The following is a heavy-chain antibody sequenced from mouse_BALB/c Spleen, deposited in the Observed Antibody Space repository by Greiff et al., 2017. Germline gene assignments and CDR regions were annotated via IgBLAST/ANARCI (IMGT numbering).Heavy chain of an antibody. D-gene: IGHD1-1*01. J-gene: IGHJ1*01. V-gene: IGHV7-1*02. CDR2: SRNKANDYTT. Sequence: EVKLMESGGGLVQPGGSLRLSCAPSGFTFSDFYMEWVRQPPGKRLEWIAASRNKANDYTTEYSASVKGRFIVSRDTSQSILYLQMNALRAEDTAIYYCARGSSYGWYFDVWGAGTTVTVSS. CDR3: ARGSSYGWYFDV. CDR1: GFTFSDFY.